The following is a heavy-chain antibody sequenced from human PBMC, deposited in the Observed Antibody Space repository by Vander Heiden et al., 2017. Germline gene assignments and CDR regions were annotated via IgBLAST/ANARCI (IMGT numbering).Heavy chain of an antibody. Sequence: EVQLVESGGGVVQPGGSLRLSCAASGFTFSSYWMSWVRQAPGKGLEWVANIKQDGSEKDDGDSVKGRFTISRDNAKNSLYLQMNSMRAEDTAVYYCARAYSSGPIDYWGQGNLVTVSS. CDR3: ARAYSSGPIDY. J-gene: IGHJ4*02. CDR1: GFTFSSYW. V-gene: IGHV3-7*01. CDR2: IKQDGSEK. D-gene: IGHD6-19*01.